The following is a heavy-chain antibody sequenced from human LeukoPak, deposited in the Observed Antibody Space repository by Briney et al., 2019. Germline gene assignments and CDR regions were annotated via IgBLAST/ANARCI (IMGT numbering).Heavy chain of an antibody. D-gene: IGHD6-19*01. CDR2: IGSSGSTM. Sequence: GGSLRLSCAVSGFTFSSYEMNWVRQAPGKGLEWVSYIGSSGSTMYYADSVKGRFTISRDNAKNSLFLQTNSLRAEDTAVYYCAREAVGDAFDIWGQGTMVTVSS. J-gene: IGHJ3*02. CDR1: GFTFSSYE. CDR3: AREAVGDAFDI. V-gene: IGHV3-48*03.